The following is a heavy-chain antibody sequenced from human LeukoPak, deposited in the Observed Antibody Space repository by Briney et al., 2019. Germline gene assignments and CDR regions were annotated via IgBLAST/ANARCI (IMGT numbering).Heavy chain of an antibody. J-gene: IGHJ4*02. CDR1: GFTFSSYA. V-gene: IGHV3-30*04. D-gene: IGHD3-22*01. Sequence: GRSLRLSCAASGFTFSSYAMHWVRQAPGKGLEWVAVISYDGSNKYYADSVKGRFTISRDNSKDTLYRQRNSLRAEDTAVYYWARDASYVSSGYYKRSFDYWGQGTLVSVSS. CDR2: ISYDGSNK. CDR3: ARDASYVSSGYYKRSFDY.